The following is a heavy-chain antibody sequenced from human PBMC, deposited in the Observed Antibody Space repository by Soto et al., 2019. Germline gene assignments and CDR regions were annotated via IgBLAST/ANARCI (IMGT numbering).Heavy chain of an antibody. CDR1: GFSLSNARMG. J-gene: IGHJ6*02. CDR2: IFSNDEK. CDR3: ARDERIDYGDYEHYSSGMDV. V-gene: IGHV2-26*01. D-gene: IGHD4-17*01. Sequence: ESGPTLVNPTETLTLTCTVSGFSLSNARMGVSWIRQPPGKALEWLAHIFSNDEKSYSTYLKSRLTISKDTSKSQVVLTMTNMDPVDTATYYCARDERIDYGDYEHYSSGMDVWGQGTTVTVSS.